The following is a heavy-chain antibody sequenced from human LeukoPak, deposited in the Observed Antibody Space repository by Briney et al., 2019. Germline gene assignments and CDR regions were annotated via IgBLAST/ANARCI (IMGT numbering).Heavy chain of an antibody. CDR3: ATQDYDALDS. J-gene: IGHJ4*02. Sequence: GASVTVSFTRFVYSLIQLAMHWVRQAPGKGGEWMGGFDPEDGEPMYAQPFQGRVTMTEDTSTDTAYMEFNSLRSEDTAIYYCATQDYDALDSWGQGTLVTVSS. CDR2: FDPEDGEP. V-gene: IGHV1-24*01. D-gene: IGHD3-16*01. CDR1: VYSLIQLA.